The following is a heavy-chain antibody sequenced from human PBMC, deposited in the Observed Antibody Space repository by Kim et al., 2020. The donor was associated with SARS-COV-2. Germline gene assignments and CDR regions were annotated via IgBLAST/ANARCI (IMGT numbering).Heavy chain of an antibody. CDR1: GGTFSSYA. Sequence: SVKVSCKASGGTFSSYAISWVRQAPGQGLEWMGRIIPILGIANYAQKFQGRVTITADKSTSTAYMELSSLRSEDTAVYYCARSAVARYCSGGSCYSHYYYGMDVWGQGTTVTVSS. CDR3: ARSAVARYCSGGSCYSHYYYGMDV. CDR2: IIPILGIA. J-gene: IGHJ6*02. D-gene: IGHD2-15*01. V-gene: IGHV1-69*04.